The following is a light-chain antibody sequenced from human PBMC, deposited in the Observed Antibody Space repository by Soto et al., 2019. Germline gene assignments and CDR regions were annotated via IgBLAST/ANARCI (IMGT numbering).Light chain of an antibody. CDR2: GAS. CDR3: QQYGGSPPYT. J-gene: IGKJ2*01. CDR1: QSISSSY. Sequence: VLTQSPGTLSLSPGERATISCRASQSISSSYLAWYQHKPGQAPRLLIYGASSRATGIPHRLSGSRSGTDFNLTISRLEPEDCGVYYCQQYGGSPPYTFGQGTRLEIK. V-gene: IGKV3-20*01.